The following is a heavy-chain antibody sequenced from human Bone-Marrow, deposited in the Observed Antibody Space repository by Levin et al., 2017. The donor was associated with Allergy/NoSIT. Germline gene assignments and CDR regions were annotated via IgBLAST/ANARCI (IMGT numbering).Heavy chain of an antibody. CDR3: AKDYSVAVAGPYYFDY. CDR1: GFTFDDYA. V-gene: IGHV3-9*01. D-gene: IGHD6-19*01. CDR2: ISWNSGSI. J-gene: IGHJ4*02. Sequence: GGSLRLSCAASGFTFDDYAMHWVRQAPGKGLEWVSGISWNSGSIGYADSVKGRFTISRDNAKNSLYLQMNSLRAEDTALYYCAKDYSVAVAGPYYFDYWGQGTLVTVSS.